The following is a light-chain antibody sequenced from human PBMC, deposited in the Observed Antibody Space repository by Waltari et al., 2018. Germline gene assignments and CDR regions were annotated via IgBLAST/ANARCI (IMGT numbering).Light chain of an antibody. CDR3: QQFISYPRT. J-gene: IGKJ4*01. Sequence: IQLTQSPSSLSASLGDRVTITCRASQGINIAVTWYQQKPGKAPNLLIYDSSNLESGVPARFSGSGSGTDFSLTISSLQPEDFATYYCQQFISYPRTFGGGTKVEIK. V-gene: IGKV1-13*02. CDR2: DSS. CDR1: QGINIA.